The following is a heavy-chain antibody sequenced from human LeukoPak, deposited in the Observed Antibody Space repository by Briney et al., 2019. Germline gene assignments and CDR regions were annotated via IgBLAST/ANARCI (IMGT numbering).Heavy chain of an antibody. CDR2: INHSGST. CDR3: ARNTHYYGSGSYGMDV. V-gene: IGHV4-34*01. J-gene: IGHJ6*02. Sequence: SETLSLTCAVYGGSFSGYFWSWIRQPPGKGLEWIGEINHSGSTNYDPSLKSRVTISIDSSKNQFSLKLSSMTAADTAVYYCARNTHYYGSGSYGMDVWGQGTTVTVSS. CDR1: GGSFSGYF. D-gene: IGHD3-10*01.